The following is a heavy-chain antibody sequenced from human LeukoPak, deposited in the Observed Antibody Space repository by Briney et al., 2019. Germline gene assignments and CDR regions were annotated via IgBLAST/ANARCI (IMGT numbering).Heavy chain of an antibody. CDR1: GGSISSYY. V-gene: IGHV4-59*08. Sequence: PSETLSLTCTVSGGSISSYYWSWIRQPPGKGLEWIGYIYYSGSTNYNPSLKSRVTISVDTSKNQFSLKLSSVTAADTAVYYCARLSVTAIQGYYYYGMDVWGQGTTVTASS. CDR3: ARLSVTAIQGYYYYGMDV. D-gene: IGHD2-21*02. J-gene: IGHJ6*02. CDR2: IYYSGST.